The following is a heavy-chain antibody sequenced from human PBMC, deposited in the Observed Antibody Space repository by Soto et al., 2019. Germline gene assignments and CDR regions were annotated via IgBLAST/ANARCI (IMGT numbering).Heavy chain of an antibody. V-gene: IGHV3-30*02. J-gene: IGHJ4*02. CDR2: TRHDGSNT. CDR3: ARDGVGATTYFGYFDY. Sequence: TGGSLRLSCAASGFNFRGYGMHWVRQAPGKGLEWVAITRHDGSNTYYADSVRGRFTISRDNSKNTLYLQMNSLRVEDTAVYYCARDGVGATTYFGYFDYWGQGTPVTVSS. D-gene: IGHD1-26*01. CDR1: GFNFRGYG.